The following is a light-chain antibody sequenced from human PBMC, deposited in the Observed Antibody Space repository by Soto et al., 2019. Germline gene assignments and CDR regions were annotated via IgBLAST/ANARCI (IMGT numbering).Light chain of an antibody. J-gene: IGLJ1*01. CDR3: SSYTSSSTRV. CDR1: SSDVGGYKY. CDR2: DVS. Sequence: QSALTQPASVSGSPGQSITISCTGTSSDVGGYKYVSWYQQHPGKAPKLMIYDVSNRPSGVSNRFYGSKSGNTSSLTISGLQSEDESDYYCSSYTSSSTRVFGTGTKVTVL. V-gene: IGLV2-14*01.